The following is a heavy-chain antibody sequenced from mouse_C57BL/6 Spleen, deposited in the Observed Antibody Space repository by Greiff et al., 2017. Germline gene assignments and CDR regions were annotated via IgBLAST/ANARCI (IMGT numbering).Heavy chain of an antibody. J-gene: IGHJ4*01. V-gene: IGHV3-6*01. Sequence: ESGPGLVKPSQSLSLTCSVTGYSITSGYYWNWIRQFPGNKLEWMGYISYDGSNNYNPSLKNRISITRDTSKNQFFLKLNSVTTEDTATYYCARLDGNYVYAMDYWGQGTSVTVSS. CDR2: ISYDGSN. CDR3: ARLDGNYVYAMDY. D-gene: IGHD2-1*01. CDR1: GYSITSGYY.